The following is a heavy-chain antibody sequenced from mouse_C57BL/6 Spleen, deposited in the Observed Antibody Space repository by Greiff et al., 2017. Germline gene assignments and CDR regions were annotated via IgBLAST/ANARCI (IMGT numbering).Heavy chain of an antibody. J-gene: IGHJ3*01. V-gene: IGHV1-80*01. CDR2: IYPGAGDT. D-gene: IGHD2-5*01. Sequence: QVQLQQSGAELVKPGASVKISCKASGYAFSSYWMNWVKQRPGKGLEWIGQIYPGAGDTTYNGKFKGKATLAADKSSSTAYMQLSSLTSEDSAVYFGARSVSNFACFAYWGQGTLVTVSA. CDR3: ARSVSNFACFAY. CDR1: GYAFSSYW.